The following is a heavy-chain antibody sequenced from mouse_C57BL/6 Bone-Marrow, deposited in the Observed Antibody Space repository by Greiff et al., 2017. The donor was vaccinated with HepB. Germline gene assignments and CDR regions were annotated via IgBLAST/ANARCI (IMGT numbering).Heavy chain of an antibody. V-gene: IGHV1-4*01. J-gene: IGHJ2*01. CDR3: AHVDY. CDR1: GYTFTSYT. CDR2: INPSSGYT. Sequence: VQLVESGAELARPGASVKMSCKASGYTFTSYTMHWVKQRPGQGLEWIGYINPSSGYTKYNQKFKDKATLTADKSSSAAYMQLSSLTSEDSSVYYCAHVDYWGQGTTLTVSS.